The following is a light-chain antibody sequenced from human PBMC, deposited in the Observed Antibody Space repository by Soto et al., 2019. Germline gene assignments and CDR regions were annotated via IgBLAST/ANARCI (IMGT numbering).Light chain of an antibody. CDR3: QQYNNWPIT. J-gene: IGKJ5*01. CDR2: GAS. V-gene: IGKV3-15*01. CDR1: QSVSSNY. Sequence: EIVLTQSPGTVSLSTGESATLXXRASQSVSSNYFAWSQQKPGQAPRXXIYGASTRATGIPARFSGSGSGTEFTLTISSLQSEDFEVYYCQQYNNWPITFGQGTRLEIK.